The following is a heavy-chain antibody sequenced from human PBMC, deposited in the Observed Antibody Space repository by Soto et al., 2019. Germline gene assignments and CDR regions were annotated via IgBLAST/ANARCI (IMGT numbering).Heavy chain of an antibody. J-gene: IGHJ4*02. D-gene: IGHD3-10*01. Sequence: SETLSLTCAVYGGSFSGYYWSWIRQPPGKGLEGIGEINHSGSTNYNPSLKSRVSISVDTSKNQFSLKLSSVPAADTAVYYCARGRITMVRGVIIRGYYFDYWGQGTLVTLSS. CDR1: GGSFSGYY. CDR3: ARGRITMVRGVIIRGYYFDY. CDR2: INHSGST. V-gene: IGHV4-34*01.